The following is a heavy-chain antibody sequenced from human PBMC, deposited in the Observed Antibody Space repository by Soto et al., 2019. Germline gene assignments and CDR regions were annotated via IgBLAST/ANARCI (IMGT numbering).Heavy chain of an antibody. D-gene: IGHD3-10*01. Sequence: PGGSLRLSCAASEFIFSDYHMSWVRQAPGKGLEWVAYTSSGGSTIYYADSVKGRFTISRDNAKNSLYLQMHGLRAEDTAVYYCARGEKYYGSGTHGAFDIWGQGTMVTVS. V-gene: IGHV3-11*04. CDR3: ARGEKYYGSGTHGAFDI. J-gene: IGHJ3*02. CDR2: TSSGGSTI. CDR1: EFIFSDYH.